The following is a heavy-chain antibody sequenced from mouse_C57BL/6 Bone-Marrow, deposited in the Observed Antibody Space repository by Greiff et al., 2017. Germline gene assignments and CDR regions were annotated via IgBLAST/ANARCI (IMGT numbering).Heavy chain of an antibody. CDR3: ARRGAAGYFDV. J-gene: IGHJ1*03. V-gene: IGHV5-9*01. D-gene: IGHD6-1*01. CDR2: ISGGGGNT. Sequence: EVMLVESGGGLVKPGGSLKLSCAASGFTFSSYTMSWVRQTPEKRLEWVATISGGGGNTYYPDSVKGRFTISRDNAKNTLYLQMSSLRSEDTALYYGARRGAAGYFDVWGTGTTVTVSS. CDR1: GFTFSSYT.